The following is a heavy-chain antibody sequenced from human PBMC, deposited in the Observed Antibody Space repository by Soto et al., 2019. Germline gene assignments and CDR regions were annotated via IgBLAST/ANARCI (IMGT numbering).Heavy chain of an antibody. CDR2: IKSKWSGGTT. D-gene: IGHD3-16*01. CDR3: TSAGESSGLGY. J-gene: IGHJ4*02. V-gene: IGHV3-15*07. Sequence: GGSLRHSCVFSGFPFRNVWMNWVRQTPGKGLEWVGRIKSKWSGGTTDYAAPVKGRFTISRDDSKNTVYLQMDSLKSEDTAIYYCTSAGESSGLGYWAQGTLVTVSS. CDR1: GFPFRNVW.